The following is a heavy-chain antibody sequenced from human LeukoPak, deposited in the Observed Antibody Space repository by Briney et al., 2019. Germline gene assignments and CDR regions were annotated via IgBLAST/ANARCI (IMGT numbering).Heavy chain of an antibody. CDR1: GFTFSSYA. Sequence: PAGSLRLSCAASGFTFSSYAMTWVRQAPGKGLEWVANINRDGSERYYVDSVKGRFTISRDDAKSSLYLQMNSLRAEDTAVYYCARRNAMDVWGQGTTVIVFS. CDR2: INRDGSER. J-gene: IGHJ6*02. V-gene: IGHV3-7*03. CDR3: ARRNAMDV.